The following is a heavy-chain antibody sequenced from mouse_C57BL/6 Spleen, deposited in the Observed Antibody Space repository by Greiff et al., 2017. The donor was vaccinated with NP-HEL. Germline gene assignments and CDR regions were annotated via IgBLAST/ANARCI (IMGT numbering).Heavy chain of an antibody. J-gene: IGHJ4*01. Sequence: DVKLVESGGGLVKPGGSLKLSCAASGFTFSSYAMSWVRQTPEKRLEWVATISDGGSYTYYPDNVKGRFTISRDNAKNNLYLQMSHLKSEDTAMYYCARTLTYYYGSSYLEAMDYWGQGTSVTVSS. D-gene: IGHD1-1*01. V-gene: IGHV5-4*03. CDR3: ARTLTYYYGSSYLEAMDY. CDR1: GFTFSSYA. CDR2: ISDGGSYT.